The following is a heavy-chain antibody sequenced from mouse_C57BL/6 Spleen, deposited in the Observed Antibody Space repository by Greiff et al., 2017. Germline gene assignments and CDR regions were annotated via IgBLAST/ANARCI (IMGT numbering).Heavy chain of an antibody. J-gene: IGHJ4*01. CDR1: GYTFTSYW. V-gene: IGHV1-64*01. CDR2: IHPNSGST. CDR3: AKGDYAMDD. Sequence: VQLQQPGAELVKPGASVTLSCKASGYTFTSYWMHWVKQRPGQGLEWIGMIHPNSGSTNYNEKFKSKATLTVDKSSSTADMELSSLASEDSAVYYCAKGDYAMDDWGQGTTVTVSS. D-gene: IGHD3-3*01.